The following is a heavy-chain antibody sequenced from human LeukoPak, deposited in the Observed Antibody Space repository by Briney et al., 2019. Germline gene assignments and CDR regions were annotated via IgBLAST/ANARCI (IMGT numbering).Heavy chain of an antibody. CDR1: GYSFASYW. CDR2: IHPNDAST. CDR3: ARHNNWAFDY. V-gene: IGHV5-51*01. J-gene: IGHJ4*02. Sequence: RGESLKISCKASGYSFASYWIGWVRQTSGKGLEWMAIIHPNDASTIYSPSFQGQVTISADRSITTAYLQWSTLQASDTAIYYCARHNNWAFDYWDRGTLLTVSS. D-gene: IGHD1-20*01.